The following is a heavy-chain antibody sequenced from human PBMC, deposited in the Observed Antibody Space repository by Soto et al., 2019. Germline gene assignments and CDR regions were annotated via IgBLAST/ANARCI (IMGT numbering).Heavy chain of an antibody. CDR3: ATEGGIVDANWFGP. CDR2: IYHSGST. V-gene: IGHV4-30-2*01. J-gene: IGHJ5*02. Sequence: SETLSVTCAVSGGSISSGGYSWSWIRQPPGKGLEWIGYIYHSGSTYYNLSLRSRITISIDTSRNQFSLKMSSVTAADTAVYYCATEGGIVDANWFGPWGQGILVTVSS. D-gene: IGHD2-15*01. CDR1: GGSISSGGYS.